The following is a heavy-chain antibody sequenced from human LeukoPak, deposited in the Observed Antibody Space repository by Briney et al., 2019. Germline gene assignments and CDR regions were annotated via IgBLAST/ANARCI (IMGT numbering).Heavy chain of an antibody. V-gene: IGHV4-59*01. CDR2: IYYSGST. CDR3: AREKAEVYCSSTSCYKGNWFDP. CDR1: GGSISRYY. D-gene: IGHD2-2*02. J-gene: IGHJ5*02. Sequence: SETLSLTCTVSGGSISRYYWSWIRQPPGKGLEWIGYIYYSGSTNYNPSLKSRVTISVDTSKNQFSLKLSSVTAADTAVYYCAREKAEVYCSSTSCYKGNWFDPWGQGTLVTVSS.